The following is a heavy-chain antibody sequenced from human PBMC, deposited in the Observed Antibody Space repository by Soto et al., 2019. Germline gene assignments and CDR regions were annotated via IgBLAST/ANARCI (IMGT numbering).Heavy chain of an antibody. D-gene: IGHD6-6*01. CDR1: GFTFSSYG. V-gene: IGHV3-33*01. J-gene: IGHJ4*02. CDR3: ARAVAGEQLAIDY. CDR2: IWYDGSNK. Sequence: QVQLVESGGGVVQPGRSLRLSCAASGFTFSSYGMHWVRQAPGKGLEWVAVIWYDGSNKYYADSVKGRFTISRDNSKNTLYLQMNSPRAEDSAVYYCARAVAGEQLAIDYWGQGTLVTVFS.